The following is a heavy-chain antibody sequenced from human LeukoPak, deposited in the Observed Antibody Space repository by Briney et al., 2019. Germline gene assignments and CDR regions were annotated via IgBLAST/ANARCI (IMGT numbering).Heavy chain of an antibody. Sequence: GSSVKVSCKASGGTFSSYGITSLRQAPGQGLEWMGRIIPIFGTTDYAQKFQGRVTITADKSTSTAYMELSSLRSEDTAMYYCAKSLESSAYYYVQYDAFDIWGQGTVVTVSS. CDR3: AKSLESSAYYYVQYDAFDI. CDR2: IIPIFGTT. V-gene: IGHV1-69*06. CDR1: GGTFSSYG. J-gene: IGHJ3*02. D-gene: IGHD3-22*01.